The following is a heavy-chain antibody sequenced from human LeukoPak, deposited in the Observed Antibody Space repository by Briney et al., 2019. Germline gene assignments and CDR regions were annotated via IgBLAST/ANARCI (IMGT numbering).Heavy chain of an antibody. V-gene: IGHV4-59*01. Sequence: SETLSLTCTVSGGSISSYYWTWIRQPPGKGLEWIGYIYFSGSTNYNPSLKNRVTFSVDTSKNQFSLNLGSVTAADTAVYYCARGYTSGWSPALDIWGQGTMVTVSS. CDR3: ARGYTSGWSPALDI. CDR2: IYFSGST. J-gene: IGHJ3*02. CDR1: GGSISSYY. D-gene: IGHD6-19*01.